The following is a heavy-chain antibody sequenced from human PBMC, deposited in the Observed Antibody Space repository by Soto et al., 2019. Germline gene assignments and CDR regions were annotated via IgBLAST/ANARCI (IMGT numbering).Heavy chain of an antibody. J-gene: IGHJ4*02. D-gene: IGHD2-21*02. CDR2: MNPNSGNT. V-gene: IGHV1-8*01. Sequence: ASVKVSCKASGYAVTSYDINWVRQATGQGLEWMGWMNPNSGNTGYAQKFQGRVTMTRNTSISTAYMELSSLRSEDTAVYYCARAGCRGDCYYDYWGKGTLVTVSS. CDR3: ARAGCRGDCYYDY. CDR1: GYAVTSYD.